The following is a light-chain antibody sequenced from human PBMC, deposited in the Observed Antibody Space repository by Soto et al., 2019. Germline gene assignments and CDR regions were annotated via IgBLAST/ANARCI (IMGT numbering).Light chain of an antibody. J-gene: IGKJ1*01. CDR3: QQSYFTPRT. V-gene: IGKV1-39*01. Sequence: IHLTQSPSSLSASLGDRVSITCRAIQDIKTYLAWYQQKQGKAPKLLIYAASSLQSGVPSRFSGSGSGTDFTLTISSLQPEDFATYYCQQSYFTPRTFGQGTKVEIK. CDR1: QDIKTY. CDR2: AAS.